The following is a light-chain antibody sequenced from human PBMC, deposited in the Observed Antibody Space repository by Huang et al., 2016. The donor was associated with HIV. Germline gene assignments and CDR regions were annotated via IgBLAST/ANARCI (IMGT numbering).Light chain of an antibody. CDR2: GAS. Sequence: EMVMTQSPDTLSVSPGESVTLSCRASQGIGNNLAWYQHKPGQAPRLLIHGASTRAAGVPARFSGRRTEMAFSLTIDSLQSEDSAVYCCLQYINWPRTFGQGTELDIK. CDR3: LQYINWPRT. CDR1: QGIGNN. J-gene: IGKJ2*01. V-gene: IGKV3-15*01.